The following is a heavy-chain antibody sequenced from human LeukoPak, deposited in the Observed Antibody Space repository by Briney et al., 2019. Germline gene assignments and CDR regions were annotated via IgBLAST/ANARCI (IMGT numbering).Heavy chain of an antibody. J-gene: IGHJ4*02. Sequence: GGSVRLSCAVSGFTFSIYWMYWVRQAPGKGLVWVSVITSDGSTTNYADSVRGRFTISRDNAKNTLYLQMNSLRAEDTAVYYCARGVGGRGVDYWGQGTLVTVSS. CDR3: ARGVGGRGVDY. D-gene: IGHD2-15*01. CDR1: GFTFSIYW. V-gene: IGHV3-74*01. CDR2: ITSDGSTT.